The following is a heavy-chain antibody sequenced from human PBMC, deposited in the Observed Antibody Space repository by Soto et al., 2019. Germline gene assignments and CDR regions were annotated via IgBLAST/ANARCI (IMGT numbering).Heavy chain of an antibody. D-gene: IGHD1-26*01. V-gene: IGHV4-4*02. CDR1: GDSISSTNC. Sequence: QVHLQESRPGLVKPSGTLSLTCAVSGDSISSTNCWSWVRQPPGKGLDWIGEIYHSGSTNYNPSLKGRVTISVDKSKTQCSLKLSSGTAADTAVYYCARGGTGSIDYWGQGTLVTVPS. CDR2: IYHSGST. CDR3: ARGGTGSIDY. J-gene: IGHJ4*02.